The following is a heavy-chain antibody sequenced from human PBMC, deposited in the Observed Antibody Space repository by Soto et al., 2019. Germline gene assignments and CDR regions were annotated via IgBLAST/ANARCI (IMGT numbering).Heavy chain of an antibody. CDR2: IYYSGNT. D-gene: IGHD4-4*01. J-gene: IGHJ4*02. CDR3: ARHSNRNYGLYYFDY. V-gene: IGHV4-59*08. Sequence: PSETLSLTCTVSGGSVSSYYGSWIRQSPGKGLEWIGYIYYSGNTKYKPSLKRRVTMSVDTSKNQFSLKVSSATAADTAVYYCARHSNRNYGLYYFDYWGLGALVTVSS. CDR1: GGSVSSYY.